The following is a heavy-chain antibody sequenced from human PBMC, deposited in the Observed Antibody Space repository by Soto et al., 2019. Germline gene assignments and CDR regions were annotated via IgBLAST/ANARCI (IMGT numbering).Heavy chain of an antibody. D-gene: IGHD3-3*01. CDR1: GGSISSGDYY. CDR3: ARSSKYDFWSGYYNFDY. Sequence: SETLSLTXTVSGGSISSGDYYWSWIRQPPGRGLEWIGYIYYSGSTYYNPSLKSRVTISVDTSKNQFSLKLSSVTAADTAVYYCARSSKYDFWSGYYNFDYWGQGTLVTVSS. CDR2: IYYSGST. J-gene: IGHJ4*02. V-gene: IGHV4-30-4*01.